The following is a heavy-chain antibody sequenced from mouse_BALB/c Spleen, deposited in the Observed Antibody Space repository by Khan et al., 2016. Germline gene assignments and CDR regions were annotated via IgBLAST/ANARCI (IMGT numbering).Heavy chain of an antibody. Sequence: EVQLQESGPDLVKPSQSLSLTCTVTGYSISSGYSWHWIRQFPGNKLEWMGCIRYSGSTNYNPSLKSRISITRDTSKNQFFLQLNSVTSEDTATXYCARDDYDEFYHAMNYWGQGTSFTVSS. CDR2: IRYSGST. D-gene: IGHD2-4*01. J-gene: IGHJ4*01. V-gene: IGHV3-1*02. CDR1: GYSISSGYS. CDR3: ARDDYDEFYHAMNY.